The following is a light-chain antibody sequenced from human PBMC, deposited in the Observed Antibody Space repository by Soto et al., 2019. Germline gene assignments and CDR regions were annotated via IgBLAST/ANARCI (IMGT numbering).Light chain of an antibody. Sequence: QSALTQPASVSGSPGQSITISCTGTSSDVGGFNFVSWYQQHPGKAPQLIMYDVSNWPSGVSNRLSGSKSGNTASLTISGLQAEDEADYYCSSYRSSSTLGVFGTGTKLTVL. CDR2: DVS. V-gene: IGLV2-14*01. CDR3: SSYRSSSTLGV. J-gene: IGLJ1*01. CDR1: SSDVGGFNF.